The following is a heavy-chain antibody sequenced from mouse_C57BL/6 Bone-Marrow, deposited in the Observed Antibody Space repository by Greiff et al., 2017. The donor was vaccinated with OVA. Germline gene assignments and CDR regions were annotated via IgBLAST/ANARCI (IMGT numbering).Heavy chain of an antibody. CDR3: ARGNFGSSFYAMDY. J-gene: IGHJ4*01. CDR1: GFNIKNTY. CDR2: IDPATDNT. D-gene: IGHD1-1*01. Sequence: EVQLQESVAELVRPGASVKLSCTASGFNIKNTYMHWVKQRPEQGLEWIGRIDPATDNTKYAPKFQGKATMTADKSSNTAYLQLSSLSSEDTAVYCCARGNFGSSFYAMDYWGQGTSVTVSS. V-gene: IGHV14-3*01.